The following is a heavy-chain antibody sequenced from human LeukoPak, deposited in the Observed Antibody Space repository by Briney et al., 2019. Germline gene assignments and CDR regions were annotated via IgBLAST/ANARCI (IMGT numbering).Heavy chain of an antibody. D-gene: IGHD1-26*01. CDR2: VHLNGAT. CDR3: TRESGAFSPFGF. Sequence: SETLSLTCAVSGGSITTTNWGSWVRQPPGKGLEWIGEVHLNGATNYNPSLESRFSMSIDKSNNHLSLEVTSVTAADTAMYYCTRESGAFSPFGFWGQGTLVTVSS. CDR1: GGSITTTNW. J-gene: IGHJ4*02. V-gene: IGHV4-4*02.